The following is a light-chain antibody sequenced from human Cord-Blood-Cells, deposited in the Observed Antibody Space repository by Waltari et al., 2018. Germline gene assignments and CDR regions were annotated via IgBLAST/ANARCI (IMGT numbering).Light chain of an antibody. CDR3: QQYGSSPS. V-gene: IGKV3-20*01. CDR2: GAS. CDR1: QSVSSSY. J-gene: IGKJ2*03. Sequence: EIVLTQSPGPLSLSPGERATLSCRACQSVSSSYLAWYQQKPGQAPRLLIYGASSRATGIPDRFSGSGSGTDFTLTISRLEPEDFAVYYCQQYGSSPSFGQGTKLEIK.